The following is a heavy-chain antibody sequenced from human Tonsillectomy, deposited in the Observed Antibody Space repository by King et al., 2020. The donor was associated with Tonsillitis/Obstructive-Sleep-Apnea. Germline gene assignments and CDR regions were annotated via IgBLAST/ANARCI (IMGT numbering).Heavy chain of an antibody. CDR1: GFTFSSYA. D-gene: IGHD3-3*01. V-gene: IGHV3-30*01. CDR2: ISYDGSYK. CDR3: AGDYITIFGVVIPSYYFDY. J-gene: IGHJ4*02. Sequence: VQLVESGGGVVQPGRSLRLSCAASGFTFSSYAMHWVRQAPGKGLEWVAVISYDGSYKYYADSVKGRFTISRDNSKNTLYLQMNSLRAEDTAVYYCAGDYITIFGVVIPSYYFDYWGQGTLVTVSS.